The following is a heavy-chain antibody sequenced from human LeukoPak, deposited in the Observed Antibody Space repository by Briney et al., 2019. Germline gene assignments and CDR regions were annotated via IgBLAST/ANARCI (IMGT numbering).Heavy chain of an antibody. CDR1: GGSFSGYY. Sequence: PSETLSLTCAVYGGSFSGYYWSWIRQPPGKGLEWIGEINHSGSTNYNPSLKSRVTIPVDTSKNQFSLKLSSVTAADTAVYYCARGPRYFVRWGQGTLVTVSS. CDR2: INHSGST. D-gene: IGHD3-9*01. V-gene: IGHV4-34*01. J-gene: IGHJ4*02. CDR3: ARGPRYFVR.